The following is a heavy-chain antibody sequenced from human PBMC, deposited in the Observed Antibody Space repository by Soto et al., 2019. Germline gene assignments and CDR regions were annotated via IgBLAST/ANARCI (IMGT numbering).Heavy chain of an antibody. V-gene: IGHV1-69*12. J-gene: IGHJ4*02. CDR3: ASGIQLWLRRINNGYSG. D-gene: IGHD5-18*01. Sequence: QVQLVQSGAEVKKPESSVKVSCKAPGGTFSTYSISWVRQAPGQGLEWVGGISPMFGTANYAQRFQDRVTITADESTNTVYMELRSLRSEDTAVYFCASGIQLWLRRINNGYSGWGQGTLVTVSS. CDR2: ISPMFGTA. CDR1: GGTFSTYS.